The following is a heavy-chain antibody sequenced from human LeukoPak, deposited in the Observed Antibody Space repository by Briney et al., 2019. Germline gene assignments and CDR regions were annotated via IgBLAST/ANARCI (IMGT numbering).Heavy chain of an antibody. J-gene: IGHJ6*03. CDR3: ARYPGGYCSGGSCYSGYYYYYMDV. Sequence: GGSLRLSCVASGFTFSSYWMTWVRQAPGKGLEWVANIKTDGSQIYYVDPVKGRFTISRDNAKNSLYLQMNSLRAEDTAVYYCARYPGGYCSGGSCYSGYYYYYMDVWGKGTTVTISS. CDR2: IKTDGSQI. D-gene: IGHD2-15*01. V-gene: IGHV3-7*01. CDR1: GFTFSSYW.